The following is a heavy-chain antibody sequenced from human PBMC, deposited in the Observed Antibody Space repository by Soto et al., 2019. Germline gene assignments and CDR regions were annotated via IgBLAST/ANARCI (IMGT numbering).Heavy chain of an antibody. V-gene: IGHV3-23*01. J-gene: IGHJ6*02. CDR3: VRVPRSGSSRNGLDV. Sequence: HPGGSLRLSCAASGFTFSSYAMSWVRQAPGKGLEWVSAISGSGGSTYYADSVKGRFTISRDNSKNTLYLQMNSLRAEDTAVYYCVRVPRSGSSRNGLDVWGQGTTVTVSS. CDR2: ISGSGGST. CDR1: GFTFSSYA. D-gene: IGHD3-3*01.